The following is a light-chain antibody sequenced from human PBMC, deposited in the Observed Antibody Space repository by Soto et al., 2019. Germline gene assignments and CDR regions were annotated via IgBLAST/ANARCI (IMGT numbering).Light chain of an antibody. V-gene: IGLV1-44*01. Sequence: QSVLTQPPSASGTPGQRVTISCSGSSSNIGSSTVNWYQQLPGTAPKLLIYSNNQRPSGVPDRFSGSKSGTSASLAISGLQSEDEADYYCAAGDDSLNGYVFGTGTKVTVL. CDR2: SNN. CDR1: SSNIGSST. J-gene: IGLJ1*01. CDR3: AAGDDSLNGYV.